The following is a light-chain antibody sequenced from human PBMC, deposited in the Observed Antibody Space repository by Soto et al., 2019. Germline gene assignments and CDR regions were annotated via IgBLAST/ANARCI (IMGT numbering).Light chain of an antibody. CDR2: DIS. V-gene: IGLV2-14*01. J-gene: IGLJ1*01. CDR1: SSDVGGYNY. CDR3: SSYTSSSTRV. Sequence: QSVLTQPASVSGSPGQSITISCTGTSSDVGGYNYVSWYQQHPGKAPKLMIYDISNRPSGVSNRFSGSKSGNTASLTISGRQADDEAEYYCSSYTSSSTRVFGTGTKLTVL.